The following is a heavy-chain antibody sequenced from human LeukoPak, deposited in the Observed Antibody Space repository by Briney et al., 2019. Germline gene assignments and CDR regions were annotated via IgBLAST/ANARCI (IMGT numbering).Heavy chain of an antibody. CDR1: GFSFSTCD. D-gene: IGHD4-17*01. Sequence: GGSLRLSCVATGFSFSTCDMSWVRQTPEKGLEWVSAISGSGGSTYYADSVKGRFTISRDNSKNTLYLQMNSLRAEDTAVYYCAKPTTVTTEDYWGQGTLVTVSS. V-gene: IGHV3-23*01. J-gene: IGHJ4*02. CDR2: ISGSGGST. CDR3: AKPTTVTTEDY.